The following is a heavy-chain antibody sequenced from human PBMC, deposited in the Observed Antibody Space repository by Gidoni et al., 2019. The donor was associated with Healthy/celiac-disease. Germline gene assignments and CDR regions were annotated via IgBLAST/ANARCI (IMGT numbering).Heavy chain of an antibody. CDR3: ARGQGYCSGGSCDHRNLRWFDP. D-gene: IGHD2-15*01. CDR2: INHSGST. CDR1: GGSFSGYY. V-gene: IGHV4-34*01. J-gene: IGHJ5*02. Sequence: QVQLQQWGAGLLKPSETLSLTCAVYGGSFSGYYWSWIRQPPGKGLEWIGEINHSGSTHYNPSLKSRVTISVDTSKNQFSLKLSSVTAAGTAVYYCARGQGYCSGGSCDHRNLRWFDPWGQGTLVTVSS.